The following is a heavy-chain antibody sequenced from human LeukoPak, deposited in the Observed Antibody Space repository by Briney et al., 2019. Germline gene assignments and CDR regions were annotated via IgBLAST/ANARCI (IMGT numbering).Heavy chain of an antibody. CDR1: GYTFTGYY. V-gene: IGHV1-2*02. Sequence: ASVKVSCKASGYTFTGYYMHWVRQAPGQGLEWMGWINPNSGGTNYAQKFQGRVTMTRDTSISTAYMELSRLRSDDTAVYYCAREAYYGDPSDYWGQGTLVTVSS. CDR3: AREAYYGDPSDY. CDR2: INPNSGGT. J-gene: IGHJ4*02. D-gene: IGHD4-17*01.